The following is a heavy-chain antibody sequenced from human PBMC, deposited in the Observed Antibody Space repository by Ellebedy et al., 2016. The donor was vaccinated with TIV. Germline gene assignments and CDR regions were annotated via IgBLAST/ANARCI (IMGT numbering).Heavy chain of an antibody. Sequence: MPSETLSLTCTVSGGSITSGSYFWGWIRQPPGKGLEWIGSLYHSGVTHYNPSLKSRITISVDTSKNKVSLKVSSVTAADTAVYYCARRRGGASYYYYHGLDVWGQGTTVTVSS. J-gene: IGHJ6*02. V-gene: IGHV4-39*01. CDR2: LYHSGVT. CDR3: ARRRGGASYYYYHGLDV. CDR1: GGSITSGSYF. D-gene: IGHD1-26*01.